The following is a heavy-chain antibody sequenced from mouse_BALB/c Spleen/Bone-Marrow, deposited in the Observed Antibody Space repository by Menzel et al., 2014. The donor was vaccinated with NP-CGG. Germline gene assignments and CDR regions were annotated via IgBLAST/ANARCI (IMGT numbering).Heavy chain of an antibody. CDR1: GFNIKDYY. CDR2: IDPENGDT. CDR3: NADPIT. V-gene: IGHV14-4*02. Sequence: EVNVAESVVELVRSGASVKLSCTAPGFNIKDYYMNWVKRMPEQGLEWIGWIDPENGDTEYAPKFQGKATMTADTSSNTAYLQLSSLTSEDTGVYYCNADPITWGQGTTLTVSS. J-gene: IGHJ2*01.